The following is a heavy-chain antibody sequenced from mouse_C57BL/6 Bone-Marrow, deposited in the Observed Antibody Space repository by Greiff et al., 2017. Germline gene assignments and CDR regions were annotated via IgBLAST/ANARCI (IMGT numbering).Heavy chain of an antibody. CDR3: ARGGLRRGFDY. D-gene: IGHD2-4*01. V-gene: IGHV1-53*01. J-gene: IGHJ2*01. Sequence: QVQLKQPGTELVKPGASVKLSCKASGYTFTSYWMHWVKQRPGQGLEWIGNINPSNGGTNYNEKFKSKAILTVDKSSSTAYMQLSSLTSEDSAVYYCARGGLRRGFDYWGQGTTLTVSS. CDR2: INPSNGGT. CDR1: GYTFTSYW.